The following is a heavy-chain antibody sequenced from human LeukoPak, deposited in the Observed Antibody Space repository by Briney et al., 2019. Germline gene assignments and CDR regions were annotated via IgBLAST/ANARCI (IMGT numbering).Heavy chain of an antibody. CDR3: ARRSGQLGWFDP. J-gene: IGHJ5*02. D-gene: IGHD6-6*01. CDR1: GGSISSYY. CDR2: IYYSGST. V-gene: IGHV4-59*08. Sequence: PSETLSLTCTVSGGSISSYYWSWIRQPPGEGLEWIGYIYYSGSTNYNPSLKSRVTISVDTSKNQFSLKLSSVTAADTAVYYCARRSGQLGWFDPWGQGTLVTVSS.